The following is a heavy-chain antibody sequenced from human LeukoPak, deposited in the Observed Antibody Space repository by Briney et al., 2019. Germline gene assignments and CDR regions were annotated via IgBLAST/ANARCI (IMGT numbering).Heavy chain of an antibody. Sequence: GAALKISCKGSGYSFTSYWIGWVRQMPGKGLEWMGIMYPGDSEVRYSPSFQGQVTISADKSISTAYLQWSSLKASDTAMYYCARLGGSGWFDPWGQGTLVTVSS. V-gene: IGHV5-51*01. J-gene: IGHJ5*02. CDR2: MYPGDSEV. CDR3: ARLGGSGWFDP. D-gene: IGHD3-16*01. CDR1: GYSFTSYW.